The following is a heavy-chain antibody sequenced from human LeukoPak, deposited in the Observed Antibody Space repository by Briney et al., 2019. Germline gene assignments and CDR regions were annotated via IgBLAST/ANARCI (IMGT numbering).Heavy chain of an antibody. J-gene: IGHJ6*02. CDR2: ISAYNGNT. D-gene: IGHD6-19*01. CDR3: ARQWLVQDYYYGMDV. V-gene: IGHV1-18*01. CDR1: GYTFTSYG. Sequence: ASVKVSCKASGYTFTSYGISWVRQAPGQGLEWMGWISAYNGNTNYAQKLQGRVTMTTDTSTSTAYMELRSLRSDDTAVYYCARQWLVQDYYYGMDVWGQGTTVTVPS.